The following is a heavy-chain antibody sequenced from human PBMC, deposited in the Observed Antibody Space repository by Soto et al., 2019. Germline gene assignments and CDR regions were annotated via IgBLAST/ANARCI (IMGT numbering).Heavy chain of an antibody. J-gene: IGHJ5*02. CDR1: GGSISSGDYY. V-gene: IGHV4-30-4*01. CDR2: IYYSGST. D-gene: IGHD2-21*02. Sequence: PSETLSLTCTVSGGSISSGDYYWSWIRQPPGKGLEWIGYIYYSGSTYYNPSLKSRVTISVDTSKNQFSLKLSSVTAADTAVYYCARGPPYCGGDCYFSWGQGTLVTVSS. CDR3: ARGPPYCGGDCYFS.